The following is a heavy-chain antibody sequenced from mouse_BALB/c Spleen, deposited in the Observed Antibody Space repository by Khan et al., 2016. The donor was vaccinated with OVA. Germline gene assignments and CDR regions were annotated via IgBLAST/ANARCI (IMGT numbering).Heavy chain of an antibody. Sequence: VQLQQSGAELAKPGASVEMSCKASGYTFTTSWMHWVKQRPGQGLEWIGYIDPSTGYTDYNQKFKDKATLNADKSSRPAYMQLSSLTSENSTVYYCTRRGLDGIFTYWGQGTLVTVSA. J-gene: IGHJ3*01. D-gene: IGHD2-1*01. CDR1: GYTFTTSW. CDR3: TRRGLDGIFTY. CDR2: IDPSTGYT. V-gene: IGHV1-7*01.